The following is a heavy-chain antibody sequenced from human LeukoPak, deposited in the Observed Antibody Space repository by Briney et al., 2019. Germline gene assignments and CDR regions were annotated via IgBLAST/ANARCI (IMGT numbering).Heavy chain of an antibody. V-gene: IGHV4-39*01. CDR1: GGSISSSSYY. CDR3: ARHEYRVAVPGTGWFDP. Sequence: PSETLSLTCTVSGGSISSSSYYWGWIRQPPGKGLEWIGSIYYSGSTYYNPSLKSRVTISVDTSKNQFSLKLSSVTAAGTAVYYCARHEYRVAVPGTGWFDPWGQGTLVTVSS. D-gene: IGHD6-19*01. CDR2: IYYSGST. J-gene: IGHJ5*02.